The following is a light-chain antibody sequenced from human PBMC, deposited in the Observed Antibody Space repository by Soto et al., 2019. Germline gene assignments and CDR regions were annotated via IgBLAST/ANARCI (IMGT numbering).Light chain of an antibody. Sequence: QSVLTQPPSVTGAPGQRVTISCTGNNSNIGAGSGVNWYQQFPDKAPKLLIYANTHRPSGVPDRFSGSTSATSASLAITGLQTQDEADYYCQSFDSSLTGLIFGGWTQLTVL. V-gene: IGLV1-40*01. CDR1: NSNIGAGSG. CDR2: ANT. CDR3: QSFDSSLTGLI. J-gene: IGLJ2*01.